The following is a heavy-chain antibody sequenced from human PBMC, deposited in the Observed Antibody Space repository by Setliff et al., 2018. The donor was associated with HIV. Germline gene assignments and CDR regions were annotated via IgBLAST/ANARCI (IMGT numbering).Heavy chain of an antibody. CDR1: GGAVSNENW. CDR3: AREANWIFDV. Sequence: SETLSLTCTVFGGAVSNENWWTWVRQPPGKGLEWIGEIHHSGSATYNPSLKGRVSISLDNSTNEFSMKMTSLSAADTAMYYCAREANWIFDVWGQGTLGTVSS. V-gene: IGHV4-4*02. D-gene: IGHD1-1*01. J-gene: IGHJ3*01. CDR2: IHHSGSA.